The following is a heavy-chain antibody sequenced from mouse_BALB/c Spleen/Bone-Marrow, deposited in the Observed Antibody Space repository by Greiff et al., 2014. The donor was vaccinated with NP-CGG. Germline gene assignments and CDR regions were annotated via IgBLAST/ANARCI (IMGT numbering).Heavy chain of an antibody. CDR1: GYTFTSYW. CDR3: ARGNPLYAMDY. CDR2: INPSTGYT. D-gene: IGHD2-1*01. Sequence: LVESGAGLAKPGASVKMSCKASGYTFTSYWMHWVKQRPGQGLEWIGYINPSTGYTDYNQKFNDKATLTADKSSSTAYMQLSSLTSKDSAVYYCARGNPLYAMDYWGQGTSVTVSS. J-gene: IGHJ4*01. V-gene: IGHV1-7*01.